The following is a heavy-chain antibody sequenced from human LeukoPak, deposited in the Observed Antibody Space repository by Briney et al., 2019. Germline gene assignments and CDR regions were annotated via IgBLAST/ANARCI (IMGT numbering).Heavy chain of an antibody. D-gene: IGHD3-22*01. V-gene: IGHV3-23*01. Sequence: GGTLRLSCAASGFTFSNYGMTWVRQAPGRGLEWVSGISNGGTNTYYTDSVKGRFTISRDNSKNTLYLQMNSLRAEDTAVYYCAKDAPYYYDSSGYYSDYWGQGTLVTVSS. CDR2: ISNGGTNT. J-gene: IGHJ4*02. CDR3: AKDAPYYYDSSGYYSDY. CDR1: GFTFSNYG.